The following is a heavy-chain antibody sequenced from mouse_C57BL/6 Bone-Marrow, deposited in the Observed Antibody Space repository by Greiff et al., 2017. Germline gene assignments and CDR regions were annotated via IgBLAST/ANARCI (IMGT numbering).Heavy chain of an antibody. J-gene: IGHJ2*01. Sequence: QVQLQQPGAELVKPGASVKLSCKASGYTFTSYWMHWVKQRPGQGLEWIRMIHPNSGSTNYNEKFKSKATLTVDKSSSTAYMQLSSLTSEDSAVYYCARGTYYGSSYPDYWGQGTTLTVSS. V-gene: IGHV1-64*01. CDR2: IHPNSGST. CDR3: ARGTYYGSSYPDY. CDR1: GYTFTSYW. D-gene: IGHD1-1*01.